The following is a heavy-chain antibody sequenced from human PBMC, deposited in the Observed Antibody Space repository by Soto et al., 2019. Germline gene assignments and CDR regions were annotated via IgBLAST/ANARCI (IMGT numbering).Heavy chain of an antibody. CDR2: IRYDERNK. D-gene: IGHD2-15*01. V-gene: IGHV3-33*01. Sequence: QVQLVESGGGVVQPGRSLRLSCAASGFTFSSYGMHWVRQAPGKGLEWVAVIRYDERNKYYEDSVKGRFTISRDNSKNTLYRQMNSLRAEDTAVYYCAREGRQRYCSGGSCYSRAFDIWGQGTMVTVSS. CDR3: AREGRQRYCSGGSCYSRAFDI. J-gene: IGHJ3*02. CDR1: GFTFSSYG.